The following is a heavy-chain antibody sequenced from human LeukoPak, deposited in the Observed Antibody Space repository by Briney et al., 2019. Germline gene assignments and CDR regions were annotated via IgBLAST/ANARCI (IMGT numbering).Heavy chain of an antibody. CDR3: ARASKYSSGWYVRGYFDY. CDR1: GFTFSSYS. V-gene: IGHV3-21*01. J-gene: IGHJ4*02. Sequence: GGSLRLSCAASGFTFSSYSMNWVRQAPGKGLEWVPSISSSSSYIYYADSVKGRFTISRDNAKNSLYLQMNSLRAEDTAVYYCARASKYSSGWYVRGYFDYWGQGTLVTVSS. D-gene: IGHD6-19*01. CDR2: ISSSSSYI.